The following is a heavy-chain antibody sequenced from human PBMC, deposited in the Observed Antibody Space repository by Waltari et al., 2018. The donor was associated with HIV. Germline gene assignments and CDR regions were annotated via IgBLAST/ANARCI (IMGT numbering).Heavy chain of an antibody. D-gene: IGHD1-1*01. CDR2: TYYRSKWYS. V-gene: IGHV6-1*01. Sequence: QVVLQQSGPGLLKSSQTLSLTCAISGAPVSSSNSAWHLIRQSPSRGLEWLGRTYYRSKWYSDYALSVRSRITIRADTSKNQFSLQLNSVTPEDTAVYFCARDGPGDYYYYGVDVWGLGTTITVSS. J-gene: IGHJ6*02. CDR1: GAPVSSSNSA. CDR3: ARDGPGDYYYYGVDV.